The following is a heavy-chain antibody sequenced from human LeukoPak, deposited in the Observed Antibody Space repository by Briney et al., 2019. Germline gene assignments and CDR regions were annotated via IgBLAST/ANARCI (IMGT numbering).Heavy chain of an antibody. Sequence: SETLSLTCTVSGGSISSGGYSWSWIRQHPGEGLEWIGYIYYSGSTYYNPSLKSRVTISVDTSKNQFSLKLSSVTAADTAVYYCARDGSGYTLWGQGTLVTVSS. CDR1: GGSISSGGYS. CDR3: ARDGSGYTL. J-gene: IGHJ4*02. V-gene: IGHV4-31*03. D-gene: IGHD5-12*01. CDR2: IYYSGST.